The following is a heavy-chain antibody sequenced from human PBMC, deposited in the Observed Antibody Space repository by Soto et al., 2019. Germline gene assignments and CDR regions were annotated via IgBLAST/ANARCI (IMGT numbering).Heavy chain of an antibody. J-gene: IGHJ6*02. D-gene: IGHD1-26*01. CDR3: ARGEEYGIDI. V-gene: IGHV4-31*03. CDR2: IYYSGRP. CDR1: CGSFSSGGYC. Sequence: TLSLTSTVSCGSFSSGGYCWSSIRQHPGKGLMWPGYIYYSGRPYYNPSLKSRVTISVNTSKYQLSLMLSSVTAADTAVYYGARGEEYGIDIWGQGTTVTVSS.